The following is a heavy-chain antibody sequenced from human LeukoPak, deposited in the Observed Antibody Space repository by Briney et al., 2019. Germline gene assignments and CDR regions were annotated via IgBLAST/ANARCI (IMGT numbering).Heavy chain of an antibody. CDR1: GFTFSDYY. V-gene: IGHV3-11*01. Sequence: GGSLRLSCAASGFTFSDYYMSWIRQAPGKGLEWVSYISSSGSTIYYADSVKGRFTISRDNAKNSLNLQMNSLRAEDTAVYYCARDKSGGATSFDYWGQGTLVTVSS. CDR3: ARDKSGGATSFDY. D-gene: IGHD1-26*01. J-gene: IGHJ4*02. CDR2: ISSSGSTI.